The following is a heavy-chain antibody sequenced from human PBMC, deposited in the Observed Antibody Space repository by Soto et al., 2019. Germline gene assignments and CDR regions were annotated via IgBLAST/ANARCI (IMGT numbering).Heavy chain of an antibody. Sequence: SETLSLTCTVSGGSISSSSYYWGWIRQPPGKGLEWIGSIYYSGSTYYNPSLKSRVTISVDTSKNQFSLKLSSVTAADTAVYYCARHESRITMVRGADNWFDPWGQGTLVTVSS. D-gene: IGHD3-10*01. J-gene: IGHJ5*02. V-gene: IGHV4-39*01. CDR2: IYYSGST. CDR1: GGSISSSSYY. CDR3: ARHESRITMVRGADNWFDP.